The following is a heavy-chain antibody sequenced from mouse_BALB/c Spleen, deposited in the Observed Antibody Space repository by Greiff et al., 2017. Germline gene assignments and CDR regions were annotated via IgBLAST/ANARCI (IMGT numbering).Heavy chain of an antibody. V-gene: IGHV5-9-3*01. CDR1: GFTFSSYA. Sequence: EVMLVESGGGLVKPGGSLKLSCAASGFTFSSYAMSWVRQTPEKRLEWVATISSGGSYTYYPDSVKGRFTISRDNAKNTLYLQMSSLRSEDTAMYYCARHGDGNSFDYWGKGTTLTVSS. D-gene: IGHD2-1*01. CDR2: ISSGGSYT. CDR3: ARHGDGNSFDY. J-gene: IGHJ2*01.